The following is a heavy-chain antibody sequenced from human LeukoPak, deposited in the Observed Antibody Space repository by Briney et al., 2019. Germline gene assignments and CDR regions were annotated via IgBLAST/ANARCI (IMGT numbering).Heavy chain of an antibody. Sequence: GGSLRLSCAASGFTVSSTYMSWVRQAPGKGLEWVSVIYSGGNIYYIESVKGRFTISRDTSKNTLYLQMNSLRAEDTAVYYCARDSNWNCAGLIDYWGQGTLVTVSS. CDR1: GFTVSSTY. CDR2: IYSGGNI. CDR3: ARDSNWNCAGLIDY. J-gene: IGHJ4*02. D-gene: IGHD1-7*01. V-gene: IGHV3-53*01.